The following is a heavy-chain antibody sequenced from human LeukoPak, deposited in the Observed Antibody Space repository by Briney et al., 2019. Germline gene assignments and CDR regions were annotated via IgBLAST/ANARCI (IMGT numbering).Heavy chain of an antibody. CDR2: ITGSGTAT. Sequence: GGSLRLSCEASGFTFDNYAISWVRQAPGKGLEWVSAITGSGTATFYAASVEAHFTISRDNSKNTVYLQMNSLRVEDTAIYYCAKDSSGSWTLDYWGQGTLVTVSS. J-gene: IGHJ4*02. CDR1: GFTFDNYA. V-gene: IGHV3-23*01. D-gene: IGHD6-13*01. CDR3: AKDSSGSWTLDY.